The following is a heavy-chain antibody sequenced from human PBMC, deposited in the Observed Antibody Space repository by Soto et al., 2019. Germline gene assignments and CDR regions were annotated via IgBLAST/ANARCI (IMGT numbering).Heavy chain of an antibody. V-gene: IGHV4-59*01. CDR1: GGSISTYY. J-gene: IGHJ2*01. D-gene: IGHD4-4*01. CDR2: LYYGGST. Sequence: SETLSLTCTVSGGSISTYYWNWIRQPPGKGLEWIGYLYYGGSTNYTPSLASRVTIPLDTSKNQISLKLSSVTAADTAVYYCARGRDDYNGWYVDLWGRGSLVTVSS. CDR3: ARGRDDYNGWYVDL.